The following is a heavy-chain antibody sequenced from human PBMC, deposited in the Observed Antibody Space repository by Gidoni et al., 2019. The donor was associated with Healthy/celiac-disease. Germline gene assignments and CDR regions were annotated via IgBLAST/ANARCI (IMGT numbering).Heavy chain of an antibody. V-gene: IGHV3-9*01. D-gene: IGHD5-12*01. CDR1: GFTFVAFT. Sequence: EVQLVESGGGLVQRGRSLRLSCPASGFTFVAFTIHWCRQAPGKGLGGVSGISWNSGSIGYADSVKGRFTISRDNAKNSLYLQMNSLRAEDTALYYCAKDRNRQRWLQLSLMGGAFDIWGQGTMVTVSS. CDR2: ISWNSGSI. CDR3: AKDRNRQRWLQLSLMGGAFDI. J-gene: IGHJ3*02.